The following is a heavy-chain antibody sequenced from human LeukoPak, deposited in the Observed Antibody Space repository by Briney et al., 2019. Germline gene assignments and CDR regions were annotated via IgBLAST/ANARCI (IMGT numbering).Heavy chain of an antibody. J-gene: IGHJ4*02. CDR1: GYTFTSYG. Sequence: GASVKVSCKASGYTFTSYGICWVRQAPGQGLEWMGWISAYNGNTNYAQKLQGRVTMTTDTSTSTAYMELRSLRSDDTAVYYCARDHPAWIQLWSSKGLDYWGQGTLVTVS. D-gene: IGHD5-18*01. CDR2: ISAYNGNT. V-gene: IGHV1-18*01. CDR3: ARDHPAWIQLWSSKGLDY.